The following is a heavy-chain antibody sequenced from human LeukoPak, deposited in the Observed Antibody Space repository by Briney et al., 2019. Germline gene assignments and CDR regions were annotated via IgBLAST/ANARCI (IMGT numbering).Heavy chain of an antibody. CDR2: SGSGGDT. V-gene: IGHV3-23*01. D-gene: IGHD4/OR15-4a*01. CDR3: AKARGATYGTYYFDY. Sequence: GGSLRLSCAASGFTFSSYAMNWVRQAPGKGLEWVSISGSGGDTYYADSVKGRFTISRDNSKNTLYLQMNSLRAEDTVVYYCAKARGATYGTYYFDYWGQGTLVTVSS. J-gene: IGHJ4*02. CDR1: GFTFSSYA.